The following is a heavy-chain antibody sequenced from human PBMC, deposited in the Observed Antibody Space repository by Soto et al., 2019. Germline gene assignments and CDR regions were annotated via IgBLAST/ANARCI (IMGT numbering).Heavy chain of an antibody. CDR2: IIPIFGTA. CDR1: GGTFSSYA. J-gene: IGHJ5*02. V-gene: IGHV1-69*13. D-gene: IGHD6-13*01. Sequence: SVKVSCKASGGTFSSYAISWVRQAPGQGLEWMGGIIPIFGTANYAQKFQGRVTITADESTSTAYMGLSSLRSEDTAVYYCATLQGYSSTAWFDPWGQGTLVTVSS. CDR3: ATLQGYSSTAWFDP.